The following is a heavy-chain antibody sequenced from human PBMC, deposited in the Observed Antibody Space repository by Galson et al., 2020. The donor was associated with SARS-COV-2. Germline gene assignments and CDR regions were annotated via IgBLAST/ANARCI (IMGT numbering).Heavy chain of an antibody. J-gene: IGHJ6*02. CDR1: RYNFHSYY. CDR3: ATLVATAYYYYGMDV. Sequence: ASVQVSCKATRYNFHSYYMHWVRQPPGQALEWMGIINPRGGSTSNAQKFQGRVTMTRDTSTSTVYMELSSLRSEDTPVYYCATLVATAYYYYGMDVWGQGTTVTVSS. CDR2: INPRGGST. D-gene: IGHD5-12*01. V-gene: IGHV1-46*02.